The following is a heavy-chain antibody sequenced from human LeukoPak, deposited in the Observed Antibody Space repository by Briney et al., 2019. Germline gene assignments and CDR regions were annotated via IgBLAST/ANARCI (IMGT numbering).Heavy chain of an antibody. V-gene: IGHV5-51*01. Sequence: GESLKISCKGSGYSFTSYWIGWVRQIPGKGLEWLGIIYPGDSDTRYRPSFQGQVTISADKSISTAYVQWSSLKASDTAMYYCASVRSGYLCYFDYWGQGTLVTVSS. CDR3: ASVRSGYLCYFDY. J-gene: IGHJ4*02. D-gene: IGHD3-3*01. CDR1: GYSFTSYW. CDR2: IYPGDSDT.